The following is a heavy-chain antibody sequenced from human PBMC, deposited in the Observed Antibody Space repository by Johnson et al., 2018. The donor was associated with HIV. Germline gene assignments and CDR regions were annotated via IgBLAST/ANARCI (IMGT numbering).Heavy chain of an antibody. Sequence: QVQLVESGGGVVQPGRSLRLSCAASGFTFSSSAMHWVRQAPGKGLEWVAVISYDGSNKYYADSVQCRFTIARDNSKNTLYLQMNSLRAEDTAVYYCARGRAVAGTRAFDIWGQGTMVTVSA. CDR2: ISYDGSNK. CDR1: GFTFSSSA. CDR3: ARGRAVAGTRAFDI. V-gene: IGHV3-30*04. D-gene: IGHD6-19*01. J-gene: IGHJ3*02.